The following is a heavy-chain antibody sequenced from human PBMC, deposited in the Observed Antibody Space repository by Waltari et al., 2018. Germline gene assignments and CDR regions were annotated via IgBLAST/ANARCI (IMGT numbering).Heavy chain of an antibody. D-gene: IGHD1-1*01. CDR2: MSYSGTT. CDR3: ATYIGASIGTAAFDV. J-gene: IGHJ3*01. CDR1: GVSIISKRHY. Sequence: QLQLQESGPGLVKPSETLSLTCSVSGVSIISKRHYWVWIRQTPGQGLEWLATMSYSGTTYSSPALKVRVTISRDTSKNQVSLRLGSVTAADTAVYYCATYIGASIGTAAFDVWGQGTKVTVSS. V-gene: IGHV4-39*01.